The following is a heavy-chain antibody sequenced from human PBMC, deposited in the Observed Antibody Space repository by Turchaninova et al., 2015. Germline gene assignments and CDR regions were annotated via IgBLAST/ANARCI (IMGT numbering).Heavy chain of an antibody. Sequence: EVQLVESGGGLVQPGGSLRLSCAASGFTFSSYEMNWVRQAPGKGLQWVSYISGSGGAIYNADSVKGRFTISRDNAKNSLYLQMNSLRVEDTAVYYCARTARISMVQGIIITRGRYFDYWGQGTLVTVSS. J-gene: IGHJ4*02. CDR1: GFTFSSYE. D-gene: IGHD3-10*01. CDR3: ARTARISMVQGIIITRGRYFDY. CDR2: ISGSGGAI. V-gene: IGHV3-48*03.